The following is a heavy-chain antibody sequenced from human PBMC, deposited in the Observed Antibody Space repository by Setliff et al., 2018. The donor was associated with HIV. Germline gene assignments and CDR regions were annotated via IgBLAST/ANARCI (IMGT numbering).Heavy chain of an antibody. Sequence: PGGSLRLSCAASRFTFSSYAMSWVRQAPGKGLEWVSFIYSGGSTTYYADSVKGRFTISRDNSKNTLYLQMNSLRAEDTAVYYCAKGVKFLDPWGQGTLVTVSS. J-gene: IGHJ5*02. D-gene: IGHD3-16*01. CDR2: IYSGGSTT. CDR1: RFTFSSYA. V-gene: IGHV3-23*03. CDR3: AKGVKFLDP.